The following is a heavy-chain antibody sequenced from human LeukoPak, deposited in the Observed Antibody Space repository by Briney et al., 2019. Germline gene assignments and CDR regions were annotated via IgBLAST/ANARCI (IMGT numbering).Heavy chain of an antibody. J-gene: IGHJ4*02. D-gene: IGHD3-22*01. Sequence: PSETLSLTCTVSGGSISSYYWSWIRQPPGKGLEWIGYIYYSGSTNYNPSLKSRVTISVDTSKNQFSLKLSSVTAADTAVYYCARLLSSGRSDYWGQGTLVTVSS. CDR1: GGSISSYY. CDR3: ARLLSSGRSDY. V-gene: IGHV4-59*12. CDR2: IYYSGST.